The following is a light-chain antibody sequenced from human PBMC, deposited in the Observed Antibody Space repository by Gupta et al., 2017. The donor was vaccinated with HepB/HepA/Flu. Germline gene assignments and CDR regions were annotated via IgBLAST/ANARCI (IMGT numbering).Light chain of an antibody. CDR3: QQYGSSLLT. CDR1: QSVYSNY. J-gene: IGKJ4*01. Sequence: ENVLTQSPGTLSLSPGERATLSCRASQSVYSNYLAWYQQKPGQAPRLLIYGASNRATGIPDRFSGSGSGTDFTLTISRLEPEDFAVYYCQQYGSSLLTFGGGTKVEIK. V-gene: IGKV3-20*01. CDR2: GAS.